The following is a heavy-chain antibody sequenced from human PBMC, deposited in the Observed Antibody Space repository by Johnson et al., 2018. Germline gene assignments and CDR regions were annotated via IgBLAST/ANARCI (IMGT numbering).Heavy chain of an antibody. CDR3: ASLSAGAFDI. Sequence: QVQLVQSGGGVVQPGRSLRLSSAASGLTFSSYAMHWVRQAPGKGLEWVALISYDGSNKYYADSVKGRFTISRDNSKNTLYLQMNSLRAEDTAVYYCASLSAGAFDIWGQGTTVTVSS. V-gene: IGHV3-30-3*01. CDR2: ISYDGSNK. J-gene: IGHJ3*02. CDR1: GLTFSSYA. D-gene: IGHD3-3*02.